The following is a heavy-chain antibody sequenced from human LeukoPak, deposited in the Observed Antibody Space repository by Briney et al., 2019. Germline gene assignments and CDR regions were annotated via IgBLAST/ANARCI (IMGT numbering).Heavy chain of an antibody. CDR3: AREEARSIAAAGTTYAFDI. CDR2: IWYDGSNK. CDR1: GFTFSSYW. J-gene: IGHJ3*02. D-gene: IGHD6-13*01. V-gene: IGHV3-33*08. Sequence: GGSLRLSCAASGFTFSSYWMHWVRQAPGKGLEWVAVIWYDGSNKYYADSVKGRFTISRDNSKNTLYLQMNSLRAEDTAVYYCAREEARSIAAAGTTYAFDIWGQGTMVTVSS.